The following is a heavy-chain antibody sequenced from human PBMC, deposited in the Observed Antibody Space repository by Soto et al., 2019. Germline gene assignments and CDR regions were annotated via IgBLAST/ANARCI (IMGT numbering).Heavy chain of an antibody. CDR3: VHTPAHCSGTACNYFDF. J-gene: IGHJ4*02. CDR2: IYGDDAK. V-gene: IGHV2-5*02. D-gene: IGHD2-15*01. CDR1: AFSLTTNTVG. Sequence: QITLKESGPTLVSPTQTLTLTCTFSAFSLTTNTVGVGWIRQPPGKALQWLTNIYGDDAKWYSPSLKNRLTITKATSKNQVVLSMSNMDPVDTATYYYVHTPAHCSGTACNYFDFWGLGTLVTVSS.